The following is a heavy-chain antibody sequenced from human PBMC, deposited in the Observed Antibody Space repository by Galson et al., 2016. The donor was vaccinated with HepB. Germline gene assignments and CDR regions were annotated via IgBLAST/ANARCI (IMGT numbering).Heavy chain of an antibody. Sequence: SLRLSCAASGFTFSSFPMNWVRQAPGKGPQWVSAISANGGTTYYGDSVKGRLTISRDNSKNTVYLQMNSLRAEDTAVYYCAKDYRYSSGYDAFDIWGQGTRVTVSS. CDR2: ISANGGTT. CDR1: GFTFSSFP. J-gene: IGHJ3*02. D-gene: IGHD6-19*01. V-gene: IGHV3-23*01. CDR3: AKDYRYSSGYDAFDI.